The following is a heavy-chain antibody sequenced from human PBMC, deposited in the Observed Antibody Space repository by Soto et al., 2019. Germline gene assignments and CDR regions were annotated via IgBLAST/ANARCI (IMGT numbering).Heavy chain of an antibody. J-gene: IGHJ6*02. CDR1: GYTFTGYY. CDR2: INPNSGGT. V-gene: IGHV1-2*04. D-gene: IGHD6-19*01. Sequence: ASVKVSCKASGYTFTGYYMHWVRQAPGQGLEWMGWINPNSGGTNYAQKFQGWVTMARDTSISTAYMELSRLRSDDTAVYYCAIAVAGTYYYYGMDVWGQGTTVTVSS. CDR3: AIAVAGTYYYYGMDV.